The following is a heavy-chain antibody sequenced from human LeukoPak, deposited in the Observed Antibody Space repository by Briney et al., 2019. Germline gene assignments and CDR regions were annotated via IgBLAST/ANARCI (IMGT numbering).Heavy chain of an antibody. CDR2: ISGSGGST. CDR1: GFTFTNYW. J-gene: IGHJ4*02. V-gene: IGHV3-23*01. Sequence: GGSLRLSCSAFGFTFTNYWMSWVRQAPGKGLEWVSAISGSGGSTYYADSVKGRFTVSRDNSKNTLYLQMNSLRADDTAVYYCAKDRPTVYSSSWLHFLDSWGQGTLVTVSS. D-gene: IGHD6-13*01. CDR3: AKDRPTVYSSSWLHFLDS.